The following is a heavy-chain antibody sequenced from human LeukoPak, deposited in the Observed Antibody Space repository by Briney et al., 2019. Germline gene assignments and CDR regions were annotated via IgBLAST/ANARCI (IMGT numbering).Heavy chain of an antibody. J-gene: IGHJ4*02. V-gene: IGHV4-34*01. CDR3: ARGRVGANFVLDY. CDR2: INHSGST. D-gene: IGHD1-26*01. CDR1: GGSFSGYY. Sequence: SETLSLTCAVYGGSFSGYYWSWIRQPPGKGLEWIGEINHSGSTNYNPSLKGRVTISVDTSKNQFSLKLSSVTAADTAVYYCARGRVGANFVLDYWGQGTLVTVSS.